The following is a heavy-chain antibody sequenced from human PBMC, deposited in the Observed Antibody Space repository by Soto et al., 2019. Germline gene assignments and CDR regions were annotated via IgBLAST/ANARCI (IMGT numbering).Heavy chain of an antibody. CDR1: GGPIRSRSYN. Sequence: PWETLSLTYSGSGGPIRSRSYNWGWIRQPPGKGLEWIGSIYYSGSTYYNPSLKSRVTISVDTSKNQFSLKLSSVTAADTAVYYCARHTPAISISDHWGQG. CDR2: IYYSGST. CDR3: ARHTPAISISDH. V-gene: IGHV4-39*01. J-gene: IGHJ1*01. D-gene: IGHD2-15*01.